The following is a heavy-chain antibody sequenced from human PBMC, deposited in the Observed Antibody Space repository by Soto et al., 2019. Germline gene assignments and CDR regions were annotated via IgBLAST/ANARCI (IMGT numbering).Heavy chain of an antibody. D-gene: IGHD2-15*01. CDR2: IIPVIGTA. V-gene: IGHV1-69*06. CDR3: ARAGVVAAKGPFDP. Sequence: SVKVSCKASGGTFSSYAISWVRQAPGQGLEWMGGIIPVIGTANYAQKFQDRVTITADKSVSTAYMELSSLRSEDTAVYYCARAGVVAAKGPFDPWGQGTLVTVSS. J-gene: IGHJ5*02. CDR1: GGTFSSYA.